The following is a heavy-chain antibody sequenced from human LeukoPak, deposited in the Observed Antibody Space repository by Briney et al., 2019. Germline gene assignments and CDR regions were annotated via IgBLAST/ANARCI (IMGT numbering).Heavy chain of an antibody. CDR1: GFTFSSYA. CDR2: ISYDGSNK. V-gene: IGHV3-30-3*01. D-gene: IGHD6-6*01. CDR3: ARDHRRSSSYYFDY. J-gene: IGHJ4*02. Sequence: GGSLRLSCAASGFTFSSYAMHTVPQAPGKGLERVAVISYDGSNKYYADSVKGRFTISRDNSKNTLYLQMNSLRAEDTAVYYCARDHRRSSSYYFDYWGQGTLVTVSS.